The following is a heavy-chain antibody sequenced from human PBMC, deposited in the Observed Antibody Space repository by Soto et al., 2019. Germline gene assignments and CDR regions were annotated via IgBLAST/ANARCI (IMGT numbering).Heavy chain of an antibody. Sequence: EVQLVESGGGLVQPGGSLRLSCAASGFTFSSYRMSWVRQAPGKWLEWVANIKQDGSEKYYVDSVKGRFTISRDNAKNSLYLQMNSLRAEDTAVYYCAREDCSSTSCYYMDVWGKGTTVTVS. J-gene: IGHJ6*03. V-gene: IGHV3-7*01. CDR3: AREDCSSTSCYYMDV. CDR2: IKQDGSEK. CDR1: GFTFSSYR. D-gene: IGHD2-2*01.